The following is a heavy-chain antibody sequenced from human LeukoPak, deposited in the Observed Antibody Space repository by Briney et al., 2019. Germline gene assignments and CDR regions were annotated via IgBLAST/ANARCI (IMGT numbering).Heavy chain of an antibody. CDR1: GFTFSSYA. Sequence: GGSLRLSCAASGFTFSSYAMNWVRQAPGKGLEWVSSISGSGSTTYYADSVKGRFTISRDNSKNTLYLQMNSLRAEDTAVYYCANFLLPAGIPSYYYGMEVGGKSATVTVSS. CDR2: ISGSGSTT. D-gene: IGHD2-2*01. V-gene: IGHV3-23*01. CDR3: ANFLLPAGIPSYYYGMEV. J-gene: IGHJ6*04.